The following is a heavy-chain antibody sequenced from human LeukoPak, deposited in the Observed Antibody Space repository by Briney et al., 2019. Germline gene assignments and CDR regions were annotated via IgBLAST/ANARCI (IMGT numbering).Heavy chain of an antibody. J-gene: IGHJ4*02. D-gene: IGHD3-10*01. CDR3: ARPKAVILGGSGSYSSLDQ. V-gene: IGHV1-2*02. CDR1: GGTFSSYA. Sequence: ASVKVSCTASGGTFSSYAISWVRQAPGQGLEWMGWNNPNSGGTNYAQRFQGRVTMTRDTSISTAYMELSSLRSDDTALYYCARPKAVILGGSGSYSSLDQWGQGTLVTVSS. CDR2: NNPNSGGT.